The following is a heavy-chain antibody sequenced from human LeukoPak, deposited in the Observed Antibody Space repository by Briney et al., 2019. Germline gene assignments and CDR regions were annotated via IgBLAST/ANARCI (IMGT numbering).Heavy chain of an antibody. V-gene: IGHV3-21*01. Sequence: GGSLRFSCAASGFTFNNYTMGWVRQAPGKGLEWVSCISSSSGYIYYAESVRGRFTISRDNAKNSLYLQMNSLRAEDTAVYYCARVGCSGGNCLDYWGQGTLVTVSS. CDR2: ISSSSGYI. CDR1: GFTFNNYT. CDR3: ARVGCSGGNCLDY. J-gene: IGHJ4*02. D-gene: IGHD2-15*01.